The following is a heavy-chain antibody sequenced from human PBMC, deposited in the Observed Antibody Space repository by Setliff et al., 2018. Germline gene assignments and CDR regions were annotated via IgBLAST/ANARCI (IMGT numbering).Heavy chain of an antibody. CDR2: ITAGIVDT. D-gene: IGHD2-15*01. V-gene: IGHV1-3*01. Sequence: ASVKVSCKSYGYTFNTYGISWVRQAPGQSLEWMGWITAGIVDTKYSQKFQGRITITRDTSASTFYMELSSLTSEDTALYSCAASVGGAPYYYGLDVWGQGTTVTVSS. CDR1: GYTFNTYG. J-gene: IGHJ6*02. CDR3: AASVGGAPYYYGLDV.